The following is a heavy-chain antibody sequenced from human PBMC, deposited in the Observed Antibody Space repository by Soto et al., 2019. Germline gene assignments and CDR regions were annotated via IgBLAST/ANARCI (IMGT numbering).Heavy chain of an antibody. CDR3: ARGPSSSSSWRLDY. V-gene: IGHV1-69*13. CDR2: IIPIFGTA. CDR1: GGTFSSHA. Sequence: ASVKVSCKASGGTFSSHAISWVRQAPGQGLEWMGGIIPIFGTANYAQKFQGRVTITADESTSTAYMELSSLRSEDTAVYYCARGPSSSSSWRLDYWGQGTLVTVSS. J-gene: IGHJ4*02. D-gene: IGHD6-13*01.